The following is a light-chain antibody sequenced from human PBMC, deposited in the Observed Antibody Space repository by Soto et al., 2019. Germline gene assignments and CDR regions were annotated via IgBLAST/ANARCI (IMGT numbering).Light chain of an antibody. CDR1: QSVSSSY. J-gene: IGKJ1*01. CDR2: GAS. Sequence: DIVLPQSPRTLSLSPGERATLSCRASQSVSSSYLAWYQQTPGKAPRLLIYGASSRATGIPDRFSGSGSGTDFTLTISRLEPEDFAVYYCQQNGSTPWTFGQGTKVESK. CDR3: QQNGSTPWT. V-gene: IGKV3-20*01.